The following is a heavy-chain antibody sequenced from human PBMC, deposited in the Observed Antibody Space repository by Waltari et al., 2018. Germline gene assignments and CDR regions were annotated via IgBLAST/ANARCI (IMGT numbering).Heavy chain of an antibody. J-gene: IGHJ4*02. CDR2: IYSGGST. CDR1: GFLVGNNF. V-gene: IGHV3-53*01. D-gene: IGHD1-1*01. Sequence: EVQLVESGGDLIQPGGSLRLSRSASGFLVGNNFMGWVRQAPGKGLEWVSVIYSGGSTNYIDSVRGRFTISRDSSKNTLYLQMNSLRAEDTAVYYCAKVDNVGLNNYWGQGTLVTVSS. CDR3: AKVDNVGLNNY.